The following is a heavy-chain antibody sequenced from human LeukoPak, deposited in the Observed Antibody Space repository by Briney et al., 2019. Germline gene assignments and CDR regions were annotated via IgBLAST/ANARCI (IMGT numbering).Heavy chain of an antibody. CDR3: ARDSGPYGYYSFDY. V-gene: IGHV4-30-4*01. CDR2: IYYSGST. J-gene: IGHJ4*02. CDR1: GGSISSGDYY. Sequence: PSETLSLTCTVSGGSISSGDYYWSWIRQPPGKGLEWIGYIYYSGSTYYNPSLKSRVTISVDTSKNQFSLKLSSVTAAGTAVYYCARDSGPYGYYSFDYWGQGTLVTVSS. D-gene: IGHD5-18*01.